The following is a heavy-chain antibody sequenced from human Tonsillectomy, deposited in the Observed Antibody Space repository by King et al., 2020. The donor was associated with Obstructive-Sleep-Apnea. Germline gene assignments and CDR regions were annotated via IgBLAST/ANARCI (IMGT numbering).Heavy chain of an antibody. CDR3: AKDGVPYYYDSSGYYWDY. V-gene: IGHV3-43D*03. D-gene: IGHD3-22*01. CDR2: ISWDGGST. Sequence: VQLVESGGVVVQPGGSLRLSCAASGFTFDDYAMHWVRQAPGKGLEWVSLISWDGGSTYYADFVKGRFTISRDNSKNSLYLQMNSLRAEDTALYYCAKDGVPYYYDSSGYYWDYWGQGTLVTVSS. CDR1: GFTFDDYA. J-gene: IGHJ4*02.